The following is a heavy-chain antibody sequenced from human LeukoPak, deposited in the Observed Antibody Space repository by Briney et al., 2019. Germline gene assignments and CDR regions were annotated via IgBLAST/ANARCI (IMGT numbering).Heavy chain of an antibody. CDR1: GYTFTGYY. CDR2: INPNSGGT. V-gene: IGHV1-2*02. D-gene: IGHD3-16*01. CDR3: ARDPKIAGGDWFDP. J-gene: IGHJ5*02. Sequence: ASVKVSCKASGYTFTGYYMHWVRQAPGQGLEWMGWINPNSGGTNYAQKFQGRVTMTRDTPISTAYMELSRPRSDDTAVYYCARDPKIAGGDWFDPWGQGTLVTVSS.